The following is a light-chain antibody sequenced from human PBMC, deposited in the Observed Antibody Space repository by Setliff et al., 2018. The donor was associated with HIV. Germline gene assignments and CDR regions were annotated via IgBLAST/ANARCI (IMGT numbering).Light chain of an antibody. CDR2: DVS. CDR1: SSDVGGYNY. J-gene: IGLJ1*01. Sequence: QSALAQPRSVSGSPGQSVTISCTGTSSDVGGYNYVSWYQQHPGKAPKLMIYDVSKRLSGVPDRFSGSKSGYTASLTISGLQAEDEADYYRCSYAGSYKVFGTGTKVTVL. CDR3: CSYAGSYKV. V-gene: IGLV2-11*01.